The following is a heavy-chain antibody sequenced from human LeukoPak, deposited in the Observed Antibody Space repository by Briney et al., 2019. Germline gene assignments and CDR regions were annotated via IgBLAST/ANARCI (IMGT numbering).Heavy chain of an antibody. Sequence: GGSLRLSCAASRFTFSSYSMNWVRQAPGKGLEWVSFITSSSDIYYADSVKGRFTISRDNDKNSLYLQMNSLRAEDTAVYYCARDQNWNYAGAFGIWGQGTMVTVSS. CDR2: ITSSSDI. CDR3: ARDQNWNYAGAFGI. D-gene: IGHD1-7*01. CDR1: RFTFSSYS. V-gene: IGHV3-21*01. J-gene: IGHJ3*02.